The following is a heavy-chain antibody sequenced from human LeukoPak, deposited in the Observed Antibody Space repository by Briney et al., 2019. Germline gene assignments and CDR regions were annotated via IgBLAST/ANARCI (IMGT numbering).Heavy chain of an antibody. CDR2: IYYSGST. CDR1: GGSVSSGTYY. Sequence: SETLSLTCTVSGGSVSSGTYYWSWIRQPPGKGLEWIAYIYYSGSTNYNPSLKSRVTISVDTSKNQFSLKLSSVTAADTAVYYCAKFTRFTIGWSRFDPWGQGTLVTVSS. J-gene: IGHJ5*02. V-gene: IGHV4-61*01. CDR3: AKFTRFTIGWSRFDP. D-gene: IGHD6-19*01.